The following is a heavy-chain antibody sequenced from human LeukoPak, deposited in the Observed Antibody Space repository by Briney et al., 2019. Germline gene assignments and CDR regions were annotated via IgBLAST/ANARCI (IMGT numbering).Heavy chain of an antibody. CDR2: IRSKANSYAT. CDR1: GFTFSGSA. CDR3: TRTYYDFWSGYPMYYFDC. J-gene: IGHJ4*02. Sequence: GGSLRLSCAASGFTFSGSAMHWVRQASGKGLEWVGRIRSKANSYATAYAASVKGRFTISRDDSKNTAYLQMNSLKTEDTAVYYCTRTYYDFWSGYPMYYFDCWGQGTLVTVSS. V-gene: IGHV3-73*01. D-gene: IGHD3-3*01.